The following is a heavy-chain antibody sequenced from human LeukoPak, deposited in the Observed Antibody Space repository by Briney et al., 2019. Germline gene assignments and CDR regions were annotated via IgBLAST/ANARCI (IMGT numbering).Heavy chain of an antibody. CDR2: IIPIFGTA. Sequence: ASVKVSCKASGYTFTSYAISWVRQAPGQGLEWMGGIIPIFGTANYAQKFQGRVTITADESTSTAYMELSSLRSEDTAVYYCARGRYQLLYPNNWFDPWGQGTLVTVSS. V-gene: IGHV1-69*13. CDR3: ARGRYQLLYPNNWFDP. J-gene: IGHJ5*02. CDR1: GYTFTSYA. D-gene: IGHD2-2*02.